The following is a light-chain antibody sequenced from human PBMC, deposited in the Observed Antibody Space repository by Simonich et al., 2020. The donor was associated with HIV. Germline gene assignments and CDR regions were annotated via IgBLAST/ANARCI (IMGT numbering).Light chain of an antibody. Sequence: DIVMTQSPDSLAVSLGERATINCKSSRSVLYSSNNTNYLAWYQQKPGQPPKLLIYWASTRESGVPDRFSASGSGTDFTLTISSLQAEDVAFYYCQQYYSTPPTFGQGTKVEIK. CDR1: RSVLYSSNNTNY. CDR3: QQYYSTPPT. J-gene: IGKJ1*01. CDR2: WAS. V-gene: IGKV4-1*01.